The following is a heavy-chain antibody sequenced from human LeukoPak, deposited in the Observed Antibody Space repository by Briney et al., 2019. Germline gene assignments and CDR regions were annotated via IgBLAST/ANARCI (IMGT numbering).Heavy chain of an antibody. CDR3: ARGYYDILTGRHDAFDI. D-gene: IGHD3-9*01. J-gene: IGHJ3*02. CDR1: GYTFTSYG. Sequence: ASVKVSCKASGYTFTSYGISWVRQAPGQGLEWMGWISAYNGNTNYAQKLQGRVTMTTDTSTSTAYMELRSLRSDDTAVYYCARGYYDILTGRHDAFDIWGQGTMVTVSS. CDR2: ISAYNGNT. V-gene: IGHV1-18*01.